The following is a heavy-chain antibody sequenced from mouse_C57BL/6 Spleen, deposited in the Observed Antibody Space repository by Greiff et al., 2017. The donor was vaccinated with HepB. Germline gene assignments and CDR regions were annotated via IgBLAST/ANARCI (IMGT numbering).Heavy chain of an antibody. D-gene: IGHD2-5*01. CDR3: AAGTYYSNYGSIDY. J-gene: IGHJ4*01. CDR1: GFNIKNTY. Sequence: QVQLQQSVAELVRPGASVKLSCTASGFNIKNTYMNWVKQRPEQGLEWIGRIYPGDGDTNYNGKFKGKATLTEDKSSSTAYMQLSSLTSEDSAVYFCAAGTYYSNYGSIDYWGQGTSVTVSS. CDR2: IYPGDGDT. V-gene: IGHV1-82*01.